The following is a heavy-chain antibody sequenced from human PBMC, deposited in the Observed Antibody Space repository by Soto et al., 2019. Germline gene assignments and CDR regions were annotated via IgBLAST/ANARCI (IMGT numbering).Heavy chain of an antibody. Sequence: PSETLSLTCTVSGGSISSGGYYWSWIRQHPGRGLEWIGYIYYSGSTYYNPSPKSRVTISVDTSKNQFSLKLSSVTAADTAVYYCARDQTVGDGYNFAFDIWGQGTMVTVSS. J-gene: IGHJ3*02. CDR2: IYYSGST. V-gene: IGHV4-31*03. CDR3: ARDQTVGDGYNFAFDI. D-gene: IGHD5-12*01. CDR1: GGSISSGGYY.